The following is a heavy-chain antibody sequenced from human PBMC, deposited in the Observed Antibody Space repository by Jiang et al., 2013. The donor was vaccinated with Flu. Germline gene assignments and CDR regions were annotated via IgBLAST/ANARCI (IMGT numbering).Heavy chain of an antibody. V-gene: IGHV3-30*02. CDR2: IRYDGSNK. J-gene: IGHJ4*02. CDR3: AKDGWDIVVVVAATDPYYFDY. CDR1: GFTFSSYG. Sequence: ASGFTFSSYGMHWVRQAPGKGLEWVAFIRYDGSNKYYADSVKGRFTISRDNSKNTLYLQMNSLRAEDTAVYYCAKDGWDIVVVVAATDPYYFDYWGQGTLVTVSS. D-gene: IGHD2-15*01.